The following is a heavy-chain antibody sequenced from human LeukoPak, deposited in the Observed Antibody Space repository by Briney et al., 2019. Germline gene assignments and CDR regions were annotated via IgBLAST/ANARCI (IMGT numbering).Heavy chain of an antibody. J-gene: IGHJ4*02. CDR2: ISWNSGSI. CDR1: GFTSDDYA. V-gene: IGHV3-9*02. Sequence: GGSLRLSCAASGFTSDDYAMHWVRQAPGKGLEWVSGISWNSGSIGYADSVKGRFTISRDNAKNSLYLQMNSLRAEDTALYYCAKDMYSLDYDSSGGFDYWGQGTLVTVSS. CDR3: AKDMYSLDYDSSGGFDY. D-gene: IGHD3-22*01.